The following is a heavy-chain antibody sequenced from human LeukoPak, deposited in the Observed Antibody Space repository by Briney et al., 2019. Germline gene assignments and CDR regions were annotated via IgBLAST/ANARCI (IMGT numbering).Heavy chain of an antibody. Sequence: SETLSLTCTVSGGSISSYYWSWIRQPPGKGLEWIGYIYYSGSTNYNPSLKSRVTISVDTSKNQFSLKRSSVTAADTAVYYCARGSSWYYFDYWGQGTLVTVSS. J-gene: IGHJ4*02. V-gene: IGHV4-59*01. CDR1: GGSISSYY. CDR3: ARGSSWYYFDY. CDR2: IYYSGST. D-gene: IGHD6-13*01.